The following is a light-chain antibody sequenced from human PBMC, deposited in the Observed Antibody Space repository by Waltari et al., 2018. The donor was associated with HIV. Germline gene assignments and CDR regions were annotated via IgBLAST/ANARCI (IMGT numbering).Light chain of an antibody. CDR3: SSYTSSSTRV. J-gene: IGLJ1*01. Sequence: QSALTQPASVSGSPGQSLPISCTGTSSDVGDYNYVYWYQQHPGKAPKLIFYDVSNRPSGVSNRFSGSKSGNTASLTISGLQTEDEADYYCSSYTSSSTRVFGTGTKVTVL. CDR1: SSDVGDYNY. CDR2: DVS. V-gene: IGLV2-14*01.